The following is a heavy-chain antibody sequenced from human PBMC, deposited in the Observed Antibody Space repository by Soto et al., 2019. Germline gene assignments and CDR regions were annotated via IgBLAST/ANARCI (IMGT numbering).Heavy chain of an antibody. J-gene: IGHJ5*02. CDR1: GGSISSYY. Sequence: PSETLSLTCTVSGGSISSYYWSWIRQPPGKGLEWIGYIYYSGSTNYNPSLKSRVTISVDTSKNQFSLKLSSVTAADTAVYYCARGGAHYYDSSGYSWFDPWGQGTLVTVSS. CDR3: ARGGAHYYDSSGYSWFDP. D-gene: IGHD3-22*01. V-gene: IGHV4-59*12. CDR2: IYYSGST.